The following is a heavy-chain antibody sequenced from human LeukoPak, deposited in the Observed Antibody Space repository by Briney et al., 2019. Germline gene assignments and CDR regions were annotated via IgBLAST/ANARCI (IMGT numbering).Heavy chain of an antibody. CDR2: IRYDGSNN. Sequence: GGSLRLSCAASGFTFSGYGMHWVRQAPGKGLEWVAFIRYDGSNNYYTDSVKGRFTISRDNSKNTLYLQMNSLRVEDTAVYYCARGGHSVSYFDCWGQGTLVTVSS. V-gene: IGHV3-30*02. J-gene: IGHJ4*02. CDR1: GFTFSGYG. D-gene: IGHD4-23*01. CDR3: ARGGHSVSYFDC.